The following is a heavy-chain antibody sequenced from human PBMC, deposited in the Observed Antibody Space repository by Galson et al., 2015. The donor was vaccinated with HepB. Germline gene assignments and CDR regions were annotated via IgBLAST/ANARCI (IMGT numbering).Heavy chain of an antibody. CDR2: IIPILGIA. CDR3: ARGLGSSWYLFDY. D-gene: IGHD6-13*01. CDR1: GGTFSSYT. Sequence: SVKVSCKASGGTFSSYTISWVRQAPGQGLEWMGRIIPILGIANYAQKFQGRVTITADKSTSTAYMELSSLRSEDTAVYYCARGLGSSWYLFDYWGQGTLVTVSS. J-gene: IGHJ4*02. V-gene: IGHV1-69*02.